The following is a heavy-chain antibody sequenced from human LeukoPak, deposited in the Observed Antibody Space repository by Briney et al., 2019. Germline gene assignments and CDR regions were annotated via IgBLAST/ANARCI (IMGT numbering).Heavy chain of an antibody. V-gene: IGHV3-23*01. CDR2: ISGSGGST. Sequence: GGSLRLSCVASGFTFSTYGMHWVRQTPGKGLEWVSAISGSGGSTYYADSVKGRFTISRDNSKNTLYLQMNSLRAEDTAVYYCAKDGSITMIVVVITGYYFDYWGQGTLVTVSS. D-gene: IGHD3-22*01. CDR3: AKDGSITMIVVVITGYYFDY. J-gene: IGHJ4*02. CDR1: GFTFSTYG.